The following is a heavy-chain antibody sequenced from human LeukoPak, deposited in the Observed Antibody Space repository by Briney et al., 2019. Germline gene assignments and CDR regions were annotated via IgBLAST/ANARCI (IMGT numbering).Heavy chain of an antibody. V-gene: IGHV1-69*05. CDR2: IIPIFGTA. CDR3: ARGSAVVVITD. J-gene: IGHJ4*02. D-gene: IGHD3-22*01. Sequence: ASVKVSCKASGGTFSSYAISWVRQAPGQGLEWMGGIIPIFGTASYAQKFQGRVTMTRDTSTSTVYMELSSLRSEDTAVYYCARGSAVVVITDWGQGTLVTVSS. CDR1: GGTFSSYA.